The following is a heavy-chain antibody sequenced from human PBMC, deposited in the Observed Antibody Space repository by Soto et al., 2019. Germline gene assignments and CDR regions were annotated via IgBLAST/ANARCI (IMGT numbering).Heavy chain of an antibody. CDR2: ISAYNGNT. CDR1: GYTFTSYG. CDR3: ARDHVVRGNYYDY. Sequence: ASVKVSCTTSGYTFTSYGISRVRQAHGQGLEWMGWISAYNGNTNYAQKLQGRVAMTTDTSTSTAYMELRSLRPDDTAVYYCARDHVVRGNYYDYWGQGTLVTVSS. D-gene: IGHD1-26*01. J-gene: IGHJ4*02. V-gene: IGHV1-18*01.